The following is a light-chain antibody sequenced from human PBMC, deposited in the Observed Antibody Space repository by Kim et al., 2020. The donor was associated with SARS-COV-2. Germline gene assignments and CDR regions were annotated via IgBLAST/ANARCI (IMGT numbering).Light chain of an antibody. Sequence: DIVLTQSPGTLSVSPGEGATLSCRASQTISRSYLAWYQKKPGQAPRLLMYGASSRATGIPDRFSGSGSGTDFTLTISRLETDDFAVYYCQHYGALDTFGQGNKLEI. CDR3: QHYGALDT. CDR1: QTISRSY. CDR2: GAS. V-gene: IGKV3-20*01. J-gene: IGKJ2*01.